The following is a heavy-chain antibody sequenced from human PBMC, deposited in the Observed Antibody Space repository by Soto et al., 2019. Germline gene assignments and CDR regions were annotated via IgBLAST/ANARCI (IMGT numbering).Heavy chain of an antibody. CDR3: ARGWSRLGMDV. J-gene: IGHJ6*02. D-gene: IGHD6-25*01. V-gene: IGHV3-21*01. CDR1: GFTFSSYS. CDR2: ISSSSSYI. Sequence: GGSLRLSCAASGFTFSSYSMNWVRQAPGKGLEWVSSISSSSSYIYYADSVKGRFTISRDNAKNSLYLQMNSLRAEDTAVYYCARGWSRLGMDVWGQGTTVTVSS.